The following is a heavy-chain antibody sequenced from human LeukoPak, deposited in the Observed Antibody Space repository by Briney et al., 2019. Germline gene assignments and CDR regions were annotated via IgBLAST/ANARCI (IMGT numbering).Heavy chain of an antibody. CDR2: INPNSGST. J-gene: IGHJ4*02. CDR3: ARDGLGMITFGGVMDY. Sequence: GASVKVSCKASGYTFTGYYMHWVRQAPGQGLEWMGWINPNSGSTNYAQKFQGRVTMTRDTSISTAYMELSRLRSDDTAVYYCARDGLGMITFGGVMDYWGQGTLVTVSS. CDR1: GYTFTGYY. V-gene: IGHV1-2*02. D-gene: IGHD3-16*01.